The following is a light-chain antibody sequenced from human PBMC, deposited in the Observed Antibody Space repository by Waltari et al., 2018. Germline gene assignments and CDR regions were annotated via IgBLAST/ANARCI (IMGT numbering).Light chain of an antibody. V-gene: IGLV3-1*01. CDR1: ELGDKF. J-gene: IGLJ2*01. CDR2: QAP. Sequence: SYELTQPPSVSVSPGQTASLSCPGDELGDKFACWYRQKPGQAPVSALYQAPKRPSGIPERFSGSNSGITATLTIRGTQPVDEADYYCQAWDNFTVAFGGGTKLSVL. CDR3: QAWDNFTVA.